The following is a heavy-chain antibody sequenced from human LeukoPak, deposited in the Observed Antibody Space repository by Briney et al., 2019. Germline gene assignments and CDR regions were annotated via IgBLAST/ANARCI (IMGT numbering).Heavy chain of an antibody. Sequence: GASVKVSCKASGYTATNYDINWVRRATGQGLEWMGWMNPSSGNTGYAQKLQDRVTMTWNTSISTAYMELSSLRSEGTAMYYCTRAWSGGSDAFDIWGQGTIVTVSS. CDR3: TRAWSGGSDAFDI. CDR2: MNPSSGNT. CDR1: GYTATNYD. V-gene: IGHV1-8*01. D-gene: IGHD3-3*01. J-gene: IGHJ3*02.